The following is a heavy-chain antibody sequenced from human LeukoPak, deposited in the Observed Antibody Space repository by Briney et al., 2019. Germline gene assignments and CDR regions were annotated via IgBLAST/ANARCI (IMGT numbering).Heavy chain of an antibody. CDR2: IWYDGSNK. D-gene: IGHD6-19*01. CDR1: GFTFSSYG. J-gene: IGHJ4*02. V-gene: IGHV3-33*01. CDR3: ARDWLWLVGGFDY. Sequence: GRSLRLSCAASGFTFSSYGMHWVRQAPGKGLEWVAVIWYDGSNKYYADSVKGRFTISRDNSKNTLYLQMNSLRPEDTAVYYCARDWLWLVGGFDYWGQGTLVTVSS.